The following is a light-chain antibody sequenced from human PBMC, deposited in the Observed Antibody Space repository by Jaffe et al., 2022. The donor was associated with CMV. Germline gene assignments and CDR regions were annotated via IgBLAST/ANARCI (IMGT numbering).Light chain of an antibody. J-gene: IGKJ1*01. CDR2: DAS. V-gene: IGKV3-11*01. CDR1: QSVSSY. Sequence: EIVLTQSPAALSLSPGESATLSCRASQSVSSYLAWYQQKPGQSPRLLIFDASNRATGIPARFSGRGSATDFTLTISSLEPEDFAVYYCQQRSHWPPTFGQGTKAEI. CDR3: QQRSHWPPT.